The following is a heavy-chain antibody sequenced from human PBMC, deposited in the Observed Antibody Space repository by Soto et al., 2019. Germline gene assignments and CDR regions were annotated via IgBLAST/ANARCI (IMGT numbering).Heavy chain of an antibody. CDR1: GYTFIQYP. J-gene: IGHJ3*02. D-gene: IGHD3-10*01. V-gene: IGHV1-3*01. CDR3: ARGRRGSYYEPYNAYDR. CDR2: ISPGNVNK. Sequence: ASVKVSFKTSGYTFIQYPMHWVRKAPGQSLEWMGWISPGNVNKNYYQKFQGRVTFTRDTSASTAYMELSSMRYEAKDVSACARGRRGSYYEPYNAYDRWRQGTM.